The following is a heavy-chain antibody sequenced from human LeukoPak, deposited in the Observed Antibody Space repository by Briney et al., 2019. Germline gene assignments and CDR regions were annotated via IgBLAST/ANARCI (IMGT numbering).Heavy chain of an antibody. D-gene: IGHD5-12*01. CDR3: AKDGAATITFEY. CDR1: GFTFNNYA. Sequence: GGSLRLSCAASGFTFNNYAMSWVRQAPGKGLEWVSVISGNGGSTYYRDSVKGRFTISRDNSKNTLYLQMNSLRAEDTAVYYCAKDGAATITFEYWGQGTLVTVSS. CDR2: ISGNGGST. J-gene: IGHJ4*02. V-gene: IGHV3-23*01.